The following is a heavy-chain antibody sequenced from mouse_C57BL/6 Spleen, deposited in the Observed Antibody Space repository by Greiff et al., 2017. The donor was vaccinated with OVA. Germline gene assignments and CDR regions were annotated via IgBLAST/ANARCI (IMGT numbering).Heavy chain of an antibody. CDR1: GYAFSSSW. J-gene: IGHJ3*01. V-gene: IGHV1-82*01. CDR2: IYPGDGDT. CDR3: ARSGYDYPSFAY. Sequence: QVQLKQSGPELVKPGASVKISCKASGYAFSSSWMNWVKQRPGTGLEWIGRIYPGDGDTNYNGKFKGKATLTADKSSSTAYMQLSSLTSEDSAVDFCARSGYDYPSFAYWGQGTLVTVSA. D-gene: IGHD2-4*01.